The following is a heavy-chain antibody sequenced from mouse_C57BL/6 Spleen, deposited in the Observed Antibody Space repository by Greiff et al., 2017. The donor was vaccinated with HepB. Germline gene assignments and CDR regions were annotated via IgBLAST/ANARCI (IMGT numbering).Heavy chain of an antibody. CDR2: ISYDGSN. V-gene: IGHV3-6*01. J-gene: IGHJ3*01. CDR1: GYSITSGYY. D-gene: IGHD1-1*01. CDR3: ARRGYYGSSYDWFAY. Sequence: EVKLVESGPGLVKPSQSLSLTCSVTGYSITSGYYWNWIRQFPGNKLEWMGYISYDGSNNYNPSLKNRISITRDTSKNQFFLKLNSVTTEDTATYYCARRGYYGSSYDWFAYWGQGTLVTVSA.